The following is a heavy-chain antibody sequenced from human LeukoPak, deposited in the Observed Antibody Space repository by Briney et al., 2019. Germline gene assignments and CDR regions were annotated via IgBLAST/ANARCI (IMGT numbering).Heavy chain of an antibody. Sequence: GGSLRLSCAASGFTVSSSYMSWVRQAPGKGLEWVSVIYSGGSTYYADSVKGRFTISRDNSKNTLYLQVNSLRAEDTAVYYCARRYNNWFDHWGQGTLVTVSS. CDR1: GFTVSSSY. CDR3: ARRYNNWFDH. V-gene: IGHV3-66*04. CDR2: IYSGGST. J-gene: IGHJ5*02. D-gene: IGHD1-1*01.